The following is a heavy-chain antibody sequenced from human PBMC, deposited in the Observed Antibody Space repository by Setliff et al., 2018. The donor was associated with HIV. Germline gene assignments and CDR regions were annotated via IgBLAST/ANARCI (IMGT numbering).Heavy chain of an antibody. V-gene: IGHV1-2*02. J-gene: IGHJ4*02. Sequence: GASVKVSCKASGYTFTSYHIHWVRQAPGQGLEWMGWINPKSDGTNYAQKFQGGVTVTRDTSISTAYMELSRLRSDDTAVYYCARDYYDSSGYRYFDYWGQGTLVTVSS. CDR3: ARDYYDSSGYRYFDY. D-gene: IGHD3-22*01. CDR1: GYTFTSYH. CDR2: INPKSDGT.